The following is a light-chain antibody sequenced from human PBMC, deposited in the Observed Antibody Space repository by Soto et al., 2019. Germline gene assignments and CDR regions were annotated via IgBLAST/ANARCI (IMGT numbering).Light chain of an antibody. CDR1: EIISSSY. CDR3: QQYGSSVWT. V-gene: IGKV3-20*01. J-gene: IGKJ1*01. Sequence: EVVLTQSPGTLSLSPGERATLSCRASEIISSSYLAWYQQKPGQAPRLLIYGAYTRATDIPDRFSGSGSGTDFTLTIRRLEPEDFAVYYCQQYGSSVWTFGQGTKVDIK. CDR2: GAY.